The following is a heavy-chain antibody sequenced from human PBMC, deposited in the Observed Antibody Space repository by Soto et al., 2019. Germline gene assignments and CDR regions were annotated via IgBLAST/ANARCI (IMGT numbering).Heavy chain of an antibody. CDR1: GFTFSSYS. CDR2: ISSSSTYI. CDR3: ARDPFSSSPNWFDP. Sequence: PGGSLRLSCAASGFTFSSYSMNWVRQAPGKGLEWVSSISSSSTYIHYGDSVKGRFTISRDNAKNSLNLQMNSLRAEDTAVYYCARDPFSSSPNWFDPWGQGTLVTVSS. J-gene: IGHJ5*02. V-gene: IGHV3-21*04. D-gene: IGHD6-13*01.